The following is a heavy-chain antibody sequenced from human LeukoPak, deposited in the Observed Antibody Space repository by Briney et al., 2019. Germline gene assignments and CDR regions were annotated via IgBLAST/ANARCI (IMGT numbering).Heavy chain of an antibody. J-gene: IGHJ1*01. CDR1: GFTFSRNW. V-gene: IGHV3-7*03. CDR3: AKELGSIPLHR. D-gene: IGHD2-2*01. Sequence: GGSLRLSCAASGFTFSRNWMSWVRQAPGKGLEWVANIKQDGSEKYYVDSVKGRFTISRDNSKNTLYLQMNSLRAEDTALYYCAKELGSIPLHRWGQGTLVTVSS. CDR2: IKQDGSEK.